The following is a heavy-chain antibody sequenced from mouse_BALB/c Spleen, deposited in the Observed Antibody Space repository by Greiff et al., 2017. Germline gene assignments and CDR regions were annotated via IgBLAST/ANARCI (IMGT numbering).Heavy chain of an antibody. V-gene: IGHV6-6*02. Sequence: EVQGVESGGGLVQPGGSMKLSCVASGFTFSNYWMNWVRQSPEKGLEWVAEIRLKSNNYATHYAESVKGRFTISRDDSKSSVYLQMNNLRAEDTGIYYCTRGDLGLRRGGAFDYWGQGTTLTVSS. CDR2: IRLKSNNYAT. J-gene: IGHJ2*01. CDR3: TRGDLGLRRGGAFDY. CDR1: GFTFSNYW. D-gene: IGHD2-4*01.